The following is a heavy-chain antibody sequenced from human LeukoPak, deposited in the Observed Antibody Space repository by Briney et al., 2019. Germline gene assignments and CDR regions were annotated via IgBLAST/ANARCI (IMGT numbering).Heavy chain of an antibody. Sequence: SETLSLTCAVYGGSFSGYYWSWIRQPPGKGLEWIGEINHSGSTNYNPSLKSRVTISVDTSKNQFSLKLSSVTAADTAVYYCVSVSGYGVVYWGQGTLVTVSS. CDR2: INHSGST. CDR1: GGSFSGYY. D-gene: IGHD3-9*01. V-gene: IGHV4-34*01. J-gene: IGHJ4*02. CDR3: VSVSGYGVVY.